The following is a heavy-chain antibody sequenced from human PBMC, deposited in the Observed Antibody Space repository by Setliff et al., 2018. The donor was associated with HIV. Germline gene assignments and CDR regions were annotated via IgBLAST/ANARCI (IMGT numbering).Heavy chain of an antibody. CDR1: DDSISSNY. CDR3: ARDRMPMASWVPDK. CDR2: IYTGGRT. J-gene: IGHJ4*02. D-gene: IGHD2-2*01. V-gene: IGHV4-4*07. Sequence: PSETLSLTCTVSDDSISSNYWRWIRQSAGKGLEWVGRIYTGGRTNYNPSLKGRVTMSVDTSKNQFSLNLSSVTAADTAVYYCARDRMPMASWVPDKWGQGTLVTVSS.